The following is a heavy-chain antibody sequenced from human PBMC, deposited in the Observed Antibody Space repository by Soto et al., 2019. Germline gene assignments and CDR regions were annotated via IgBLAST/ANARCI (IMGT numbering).Heavy chain of an antibody. V-gene: IGHV3-23*01. J-gene: IGHJ4*02. D-gene: IGHD1-26*01. CDR3: AVTLGSYSPRHFDY. CDR2: ISGSGGST. CDR1: GFTFSSYA. Sequence: EVQLLESGGGLVQPGGSLRLSCAASGFTFSSYAMSWVRQAPGKGLEWVSAISGSGGSTYYADSVKGRCTISRDNSKNRLYLQMNSLRAENTAVYYCAVTLGSYSPRHFDYWGQGTLVTVSS.